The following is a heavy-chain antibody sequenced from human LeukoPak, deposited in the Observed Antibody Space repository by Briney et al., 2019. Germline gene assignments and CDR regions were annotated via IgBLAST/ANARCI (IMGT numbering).Heavy chain of an antibody. J-gene: IGHJ3*02. CDR3: ARVRGVAAARGAFDI. V-gene: IGHV1-2*02. CDR1: GYTFNGYY. Sequence: ASLKASCKTSGYTFNGYYMHRVRQAPRQGLEWMVWIDPIIGGTNYAQKFQGRVTMTMDTSISKAYMELSRLRSDDTAVYYCARVRGVAAARGAFDIWGQGTMVTVSS. CDR2: IDPIIGGT. D-gene: IGHD6-13*01.